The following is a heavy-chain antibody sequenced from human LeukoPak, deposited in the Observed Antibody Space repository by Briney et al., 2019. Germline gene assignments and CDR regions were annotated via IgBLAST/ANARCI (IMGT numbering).Heavy chain of an antibody. V-gene: IGHV3-30-3*01. J-gene: IGHJ6*02. Sequence: GRSLRLSCAASGFTFSSYAMHWVRQAPGKGLEWVAVISYDGSNTYYADSVKGRFTISRDNSKNTLYLQMNSLRAEDTAVYYCARAEGNTGWYYYYGMDVWGQGTTVTVSS. CDR1: GFTFSSYA. D-gene: IGHD4-23*01. CDR3: ARAEGNTGWYYYYGMDV. CDR2: ISYDGSNT.